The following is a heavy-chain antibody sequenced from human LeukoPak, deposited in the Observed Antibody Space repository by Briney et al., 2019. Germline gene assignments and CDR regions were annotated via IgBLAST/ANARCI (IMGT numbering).Heavy chain of an antibody. Sequence: GGSLRLSCVASGFTFSTSWMYWVRQAPGKGLMYVSRINIDGSITTYADSVKGRFTISRDNTKNTLYLQVNSLGAEDTAVYYCVRDKMMDDRGVGFDPWGQGTLVTVSS. J-gene: IGHJ5*02. CDR2: INIDGSIT. V-gene: IGHV3-74*01. D-gene: IGHD1-1*01. CDR1: GFTFSTSW. CDR3: VRDKMMDDRGVGFDP.